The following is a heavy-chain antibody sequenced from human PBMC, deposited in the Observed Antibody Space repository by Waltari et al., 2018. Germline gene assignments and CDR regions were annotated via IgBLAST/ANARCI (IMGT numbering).Heavy chain of an antibody. Sequence: EVQLLESGGGLVQPGGSLRLSCAASGFTFSSYAMSWVRQAPGKGLEWVSVIYSGGSSTYYADSVKGRFTISRDNSKNTLYLQMNSLRAEDTAVYYCAKDSGGSSGWYWADAFDIWGQGTMVTVSS. CDR2: IYSGGSST. CDR1: GFTFSSYA. V-gene: IGHV3-23*03. CDR3: AKDSGGSSGWYWADAFDI. J-gene: IGHJ3*02. D-gene: IGHD6-19*01.